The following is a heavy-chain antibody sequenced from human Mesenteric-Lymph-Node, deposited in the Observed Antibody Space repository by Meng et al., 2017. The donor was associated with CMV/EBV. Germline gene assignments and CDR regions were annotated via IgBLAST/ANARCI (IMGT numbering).Heavy chain of an antibody. Sequence: GSLRLSCTVSGDSISPNSWTWIRQPPGKGLEWIGYVYYNEITNYNPSLKSRVTISVDTSKNLISLRVDSVTAADTAVYYCASTLYPKAWLNWFDPWGQGTLVTVSS. J-gene: IGHJ5*02. V-gene: IGHV4-59*01. D-gene: IGHD2-2*02. CDR2: VYYNEIT. CDR1: GDSISPNS. CDR3: ASTLYPKAWLNWFDP.